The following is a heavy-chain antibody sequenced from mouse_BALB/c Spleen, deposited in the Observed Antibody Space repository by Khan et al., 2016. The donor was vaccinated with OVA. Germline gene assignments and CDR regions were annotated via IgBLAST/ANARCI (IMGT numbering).Heavy chain of an antibody. CDR3: ARVGYAGTMDY. D-gene: IGHD2-14*01. CDR2: INTYTGEP. CDR1: GYTFTNNG. Sequence: QIQLVQSGPELKKPGETVKISCKASGYTFTNNGMNWVKQNPGKGLKWMGWINTYTGEPTYVDDFKGRFAFSLETSATTAYLQINNLKNEDTATYFCARVGYAGTMDYWGQGTSGTVSS. V-gene: IGHV9-3-1*01. J-gene: IGHJ4*01.